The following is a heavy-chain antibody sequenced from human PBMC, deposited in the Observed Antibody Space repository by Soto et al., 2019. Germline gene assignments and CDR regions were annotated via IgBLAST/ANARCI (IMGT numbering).Heavy chain of an antibody. V-gene: IGHV3-11*01. D-gene: IGHD3-22*01. CDR1: GFTFRDYY. CDR3: ARDLGYYDSSGYFDY. Sequence: AGGSLRLSCSASGFTFRDYYMSWIRQAPGKGLEWVSYISSSDSIIYYADSVKGRFTISRDNAKNSLYLQMNSLRAEDTAVYYCARDLGYYDSSGYFDYWGQGTLVTVSS. J-gene: IGHJ4*02. CDR2: ISSSDSII.